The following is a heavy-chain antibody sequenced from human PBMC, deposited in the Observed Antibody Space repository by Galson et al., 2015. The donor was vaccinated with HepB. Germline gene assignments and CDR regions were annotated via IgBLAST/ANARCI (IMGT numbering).Heavy chain of an antibody. CDR3: ASLLFVAGTGGGDY. Sequence: SVKVSCKASGGTFSSYAISWVRQAPGQGLEWMGGIIPIFGTANYAQKFQGRVTITADKSASTAYMELSSLRSEDTAVYYCASLLFVAGTGGGDYWGQGTLVTVSS. V-gene: IGHV1-69*06. CDR1: GGTFSSYA. CDR2: IIPIFGTA. J-gene: IGHJ4*02. D-gene: IGHD6-19*01.